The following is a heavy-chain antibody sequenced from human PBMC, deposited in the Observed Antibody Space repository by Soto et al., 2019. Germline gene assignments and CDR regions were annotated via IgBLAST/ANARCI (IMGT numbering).Heavy chain of an antibody. J-gene: IGHJ5*02. Sequence: SETLSLTCTVSGGSISSSSYYWGWIRQPPGKGLEWIGSIYYSGSTYYNPSLKSRVTISVDTSKNQFSLKLSSVTAADTAVYYCARSTRVYYDFWSGSNWFDPWGQGTLVTVSS. CDR1: GGSISSSSYY. V-gene: IGHV4-39*01. CDR3: ARSTRVYYDFWSGSNWFDP. CDR2: IYYSGST. D-gene: IGHD3-3*01.